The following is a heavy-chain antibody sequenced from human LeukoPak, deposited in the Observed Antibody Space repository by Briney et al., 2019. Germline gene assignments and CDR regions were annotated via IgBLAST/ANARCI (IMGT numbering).Heavy chain of an antibody. J-gene: IGHJ6*03. D-gene: IGHD1-1*01. CDR1: GFTFSSYA. V-gene: IGHV3-23*01. CDR3: AKVRNGTTHYYYYMDV. CDR2: IRDSGGST. Sequence: GGSLRLSCAASGFTFSSYAMSWVRQAPGKGLEWVSAIRDSGGSTYYADSVKGRFTISRDNSKNTLYLQMNSLRAEDTAVYYCAKVRNGTTHYYYYMDVWGKGTTVTVSS.